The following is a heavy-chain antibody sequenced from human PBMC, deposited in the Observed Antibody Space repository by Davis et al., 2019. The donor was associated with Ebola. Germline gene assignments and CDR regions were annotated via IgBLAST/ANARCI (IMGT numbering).Heavy chain of an antibody. J-gene: IGHJ4*02. CDR3: AREVRGGYEFDY. D-gene: IGHD5-12*01. CDR2: IYNGGST. Sequence: GESLKISCAASGFTVSSNYMSWVRQAPGKGLEWVSVIYNGGSTYYADSVKGRFTISRDNAKNSLYLQMNSLRAEDTAVYYCAREVRGGYEFDYWGQGTLVTVSS. CDR1: GFTVSSNY. V-gene: IGHV3-53*01.